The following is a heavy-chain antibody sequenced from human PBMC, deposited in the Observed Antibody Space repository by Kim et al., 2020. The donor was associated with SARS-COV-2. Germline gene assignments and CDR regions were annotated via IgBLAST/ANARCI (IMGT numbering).Heavy chain of an antibody. CDR2: IWYDGSNK. D-gene: IGHD2-8*02. V-gene: IGHV3-33*01. CDR3: ARGGYCTGGVCYRAMDYYYYMDV. Sequence: GGSLRLSCAASGFTFSSYGMHWVRQAPGKGLEWVAVIWYDGSNKYYADSVKGRFTISRDNSKNTLYLQMNSLRAEDTAVYYCARGGYCTGGVCYRAMDYYYYMDVWGKGTTVTVSS. CDR1: GFTFSSYG. J-gene: IGHJ6*03.